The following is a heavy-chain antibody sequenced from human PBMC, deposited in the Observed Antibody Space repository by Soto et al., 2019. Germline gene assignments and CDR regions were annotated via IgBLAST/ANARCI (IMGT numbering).Heavy chain of an antibody. D-gene: IGHD2-15*01. V-gene: IGHV3-33*01. CDR2: IWYDGSQK. Sequence: SLRLSCAASGFTFSHYAMHWVRQAPGKGLEWVAVIWYDGSQKYYGDSVKGRFTISRDNSQNTLYLEMNSLRAEDTAVYFCARDLYCRITSCYRGRNWFDPWGQGTLVTVSS. CDR3: ARDLYCRITSCYRGRNWFDP. CDR1: GFTFSHYA. J-gene: IGHJ5*02.